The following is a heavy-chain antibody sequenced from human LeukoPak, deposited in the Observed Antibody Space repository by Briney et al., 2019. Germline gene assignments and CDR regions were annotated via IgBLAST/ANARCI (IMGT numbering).Heavy chain of an antibody. D-gene: IGHD6-19*01. Sequence: ASVKVSCKASGYTFTGYYMHWVRQAPGQGLEWMGIINSSGSTTSYAQKFQGRVTMTRDTSTSTVYMELSSLRSEDTAVYYCARGGWYYFDYWGQGTLVTVSS. CDR3: ARGGWYYFDY. CDR1: GYTFTGYY. V-gene: IGHV1-46*01. J-gene: IGHJ4*02. CDR2: INSSGSTT.